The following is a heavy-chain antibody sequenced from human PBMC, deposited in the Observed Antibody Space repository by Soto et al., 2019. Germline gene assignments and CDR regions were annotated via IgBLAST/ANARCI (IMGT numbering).Heavy chain of an antibody. CDR2: IKSKSDGGTT. J-gene: IGHJ4*02. Sequence: EVHLVESGGGLVKPGGSLRLSCAASGFTFNHAWMNWVRQAPGKGLEWVARIKSKSDGGTTDYAAPVKGRFTVSRDDSRHTVYLQINSLKTEDTAIYYCTTDWFDSSGYYAYWGQGTLVSVSS. V-gene: IGHV3-15*01. CDR1: GFTFNHAW. CDR3: TTDWFDSSGYYAY. D-gene: IGHD3-22*01.